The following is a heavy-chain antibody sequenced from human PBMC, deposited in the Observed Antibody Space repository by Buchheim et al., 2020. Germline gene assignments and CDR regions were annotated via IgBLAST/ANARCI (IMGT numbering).Heavy chain of an antibody. CDR1: AHVFSGYP. D-gene: IGHD1-1*01. CDR3: TGGHNSLGDY. V-gene: IGHV3-74*01. Sequence: EVQVVESGGGLVQPGGSLRLSCAASAHVFSGYPMHWARQAPGKGLVWVSRISHDGRSATYADSVKGRFICSRDNARNTVYLQMNRLSVEDTAVYYCTGGHNSLGDYWGQGTL. CDR2: ISHDGRSA. J-gene: IGHJ4*02.